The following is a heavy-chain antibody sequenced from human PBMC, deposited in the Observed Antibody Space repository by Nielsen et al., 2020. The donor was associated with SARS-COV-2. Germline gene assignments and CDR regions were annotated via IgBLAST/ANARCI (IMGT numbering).Heavy chain of an antibody. CDR1: GFTFDDYA. J-gene: IGHJ4*02. V-gene: IGHV3-9*01. CDR3: ARSSGWYKTFDY. D-gene: IGHD6-19*01. Sequence: SLKISCAASGFTFDDYAMHWVRQAPGKGLEWVSGISWNSGSIGYADSVKGRFTISRDNAKNSLYLQMNSLRAEDTALYYCARSSGWYKTFDYWGQGTLVTVSS. CDR2: ISWNSGSI.